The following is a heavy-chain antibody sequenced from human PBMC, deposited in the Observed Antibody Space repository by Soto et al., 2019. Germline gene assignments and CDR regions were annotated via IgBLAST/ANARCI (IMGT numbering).Heavy chain of an antibody. D-gene: IGHD2-2*01. Sequence: GGSLRLSCAASGFAFSNYWMQWVRQAPGKGLEWVAVISYDGSNKYYADSVKGRFTISRDNSKNTLYLQMNSLRAEDTAVYYCAKGEELPAAIFAYYYYGMDVWGQGTTVTVSS. V-gene: IGHV3-30*18. CDR3: AKGEELPAAIFAYYYYGMDV. J-gene: IGHJ6*02. CDR2: ISYDGSNK. CDR1: GFAFSNYW.